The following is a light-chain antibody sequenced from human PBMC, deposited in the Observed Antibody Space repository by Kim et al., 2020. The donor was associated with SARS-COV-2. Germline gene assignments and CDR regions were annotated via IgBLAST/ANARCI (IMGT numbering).Light chain of an antibody. V-gene: IGLV2-23*02. CDR1: SSDVGSYNL. J-gene: IGLJ3*02. CDR3: CSYAGSRIWV. Sequence: GQSITISCTGTSSDVGSYNLVSWYQQHPGKAPKLMIYEVSKRPSGVSNRFSGSKSGNTASLTISGLQAEDEADYYCCSYAGSRIWVFGGGTKLTVL. CDR2: EVS.